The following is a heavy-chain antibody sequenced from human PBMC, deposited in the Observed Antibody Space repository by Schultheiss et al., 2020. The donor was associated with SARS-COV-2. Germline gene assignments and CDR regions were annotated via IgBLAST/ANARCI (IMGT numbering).Heavy chain of an antibody. CDR1: GYTFTGYY. V-gene: IGHV1-2*02. Sequence: ASVKVSCKASGYTFTGYYMHWVRQAPGQGLEWMGWINPNSGGTNYAQKFQGRVTMTRDTSISTAYMELSRLRSDDTAVYYCARARNVVVPAADYWGQGTLVTVSS. J-gene: IGHJ4*02. D-gene: IGHD2-2*01. CDR2: INPNSGGT. CDR3: ARARNVVVPAADY.